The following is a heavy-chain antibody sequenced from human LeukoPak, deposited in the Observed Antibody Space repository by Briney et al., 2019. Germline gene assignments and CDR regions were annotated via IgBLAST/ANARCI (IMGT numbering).Heavy chain of an antibody. D-gene: IGHD3-16*01. V-gene: IGHV3-7*01. CDR3: ARDGGIIRFGGQDV. J-gene: IGHJ6*02. CDR2: MNRDGSEK. Sequence: GGSLRLSCAASGFTFSDFWLSWVRQAPGKGLEWVANMNRDGSEKNYVDSMKGRITISRDNAKNSLYLQMNSLRVEDTAVYYCARDGGIIRFGGQDVWCQGTTVTVS. CDR1: GFTFSDFW.